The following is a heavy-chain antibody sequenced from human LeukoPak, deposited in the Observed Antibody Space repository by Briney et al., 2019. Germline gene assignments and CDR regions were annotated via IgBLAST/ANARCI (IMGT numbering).Heavy chain of an antibody. J-gene: IGHJ5*02. CDR1: GFTFSSYW. D-gene: IGHD5-24*01. V-gene: IGHV3-7*01. CDR3: ARRDGYNRAGTWFDP. CDR2: IKQDGSEK. Sequence: GGSLRLSCAASGFTFSSYWMSWVRQAPGKGLEGVANIKQDGSEKYYVDSVKGRFTISRDNAKNSLYLQMNSLRAEDTAVYYCARRDGYNRAGTWFDPWGQGTLVTVSS.